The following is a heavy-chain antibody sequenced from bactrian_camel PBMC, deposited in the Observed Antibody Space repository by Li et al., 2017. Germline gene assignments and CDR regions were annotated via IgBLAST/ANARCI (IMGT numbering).Heavy chain of an antibody. Sequence: VQLVESGGGLVQPGESLRLSCVASGITFSRHDMSWVRQAPGKEVEWVAGITSLPSLYRAASYADSVKGRFTISRDNAKNTLHLQMNSLKPEDTAMYYCAAGDSESSSCFDDAYWGQGTQVTVS. CDR3: AAGDSESSSCFDDAY. V-gene: IGHV3S6*01. CDR2: ITSLPSLYRAA. J-gene: IGHJ4*01. CDR1: GITFSRHD. D-gene: IGHD1*01.